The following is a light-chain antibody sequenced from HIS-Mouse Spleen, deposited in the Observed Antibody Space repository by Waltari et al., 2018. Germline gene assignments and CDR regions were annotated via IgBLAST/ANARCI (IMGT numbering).Light chain of an antibody. CDR1: QSVLYSSNNKNY. V-gene: IGKV4-1*01. J-gene: IGKJ2*01. CDR2: WAS. Sequence: DIVMTQSPDSLAVSLGERATINCKSSQSVLYSSNNKNYLAWYQQQPGQPPKLLIYWASTRESGVPDRFSGSGSGTDFPLTISSLQAEDVAVYYCQQYYSTPYTFGQGTKLEIK. CDR3: QQYYSTPYT.